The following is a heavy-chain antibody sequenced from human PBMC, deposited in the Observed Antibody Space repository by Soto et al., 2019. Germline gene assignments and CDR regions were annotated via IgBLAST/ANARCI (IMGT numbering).Heavy chain of an antibody. J-gene: IGHJ4*02. CDR2: INHSGST. D-gene: IGHD5-18*01. CDR1: GGSFSGYY. V-gene: IGHV4-34*01. Sequence: PSETLSLTCAVYGGSFSGYYWSWIRQPPGKGLEWIGEINHSGSTNYNPSLKSRVTISVDTSKNQFSLKLNSVTAADTAVYYCARGHVDTAPWFDYWGQGTLVTVSS. CDR3: ARGHVDTAPWFDY.